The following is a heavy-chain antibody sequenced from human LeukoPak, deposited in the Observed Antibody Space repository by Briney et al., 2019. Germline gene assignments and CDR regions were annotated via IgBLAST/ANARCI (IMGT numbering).Heavy chain of an antibody. CDR1: GGSISSYY. CDR2: IYTSGST. J-gene: IGHJ4*02. CDR3: ARVGRSLSGSHYYFDY. D-gene: IGHD1-26*01. Sequence: SETLSLTCTVSGGSISSYYWSWIRQPAGKGLEWIGRIYTSGSTNYNPSLKSRVTMSVDTSKNQFSPKLSSVTAADTAVYYCARVGRSLSGSHYYFDYWGQGTLVTVSS. V-gene: IGHV4-4*07.